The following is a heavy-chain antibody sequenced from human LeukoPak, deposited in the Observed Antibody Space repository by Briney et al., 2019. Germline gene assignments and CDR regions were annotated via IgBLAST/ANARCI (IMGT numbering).Heavy chain of an antibody. J-gene: IGHJ4*02. V-gene: IGHV1-8*01. CDR3: AKIHAATYYDFWSGYSPDY. CDR2: MNPNSGNT. CDR1: GYTFTSYD. D-gene: IGHD3-3*01. Sequence: ASVKVSCKASGYTFTSYDINWVRQATGQGLEWMGWMNPNSGNTGYAQKFQGRVTMTRNTPISTAYMELSSLRAEDTAVYYCAKIHAATYYDFWSGYSPDYWGQGTLVTVSS.